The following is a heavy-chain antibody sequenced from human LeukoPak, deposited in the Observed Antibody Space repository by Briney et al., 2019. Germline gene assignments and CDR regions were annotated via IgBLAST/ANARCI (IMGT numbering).Heavy chain of an antibody. V-gene: IGHV4-38-2*01. Sequence: SETLSLTCAVSGYSISSGYYWGWIRQPPGKGLEWIGSIHHSGSTYYNPSLKSRVTISVDTSKNQFSLKLSSVTAADTAVYYCARLWRGATTLGNWFDPWGQGTLVTVSS. CDR1: GYSISSGYY. J-gene: IGHJ5*02. CDR2: IHHSGST. CDR3: ARLWRGATTLGNWFDP. D-gene: IGHD1-26*01.